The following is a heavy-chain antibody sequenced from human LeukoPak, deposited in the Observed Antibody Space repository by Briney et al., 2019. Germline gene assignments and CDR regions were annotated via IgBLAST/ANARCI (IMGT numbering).Heavy chain of an antibody. CDR2: ISSSSSYI. V-gene: IGHV3-21*01. CDR1: GFTFSSYS. D-gene: IGHD6-19*01. CDR3: AGGWIAVAGTVDY. Sequence: PGGSLRLSCAASGFTFSSYSMNWVRQAPGKGLEWVSSISSSSSYIYYADSVKGRFTISRDNAKNSLYLQMNSLRAEDTAVYYCAGGWIAVAGTVDYWGQGTLVTVSS. J-gene: IGHJ4*02.